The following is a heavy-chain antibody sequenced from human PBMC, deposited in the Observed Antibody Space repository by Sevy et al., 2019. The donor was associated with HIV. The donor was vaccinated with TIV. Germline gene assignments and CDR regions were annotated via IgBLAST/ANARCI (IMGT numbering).Heavy chain of an antibody. Sequence: GGSLRLSCAASGFTFSSYAMSWVRQAPGKGLEWVSAISGSGGSTYYADSVKGRFTLSRDSSKNTLYLQMNSLRAEDTAVYYCAKAGGTGIAAAGQDYWGQGTLVTVSS. V-gene: IGHV3-23*01. CDR2: ISGSGGST. D-gene: IGHD6-13*01. CDR1: GFTFSSYA. J-gene: IGHJ4*02. CDR3: AKAGGTGIAAAGQDY.